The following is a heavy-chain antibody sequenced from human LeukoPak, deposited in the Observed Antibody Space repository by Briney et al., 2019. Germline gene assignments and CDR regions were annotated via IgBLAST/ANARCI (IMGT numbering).Heavy chain of an antibody. D-gene: IGHD1-14*01. CDR2: IYHSGTN. CDR3: ARDASADRGFFPTHFDY. V-gene: IGHV4-38-2*02. Sequence: SETLSLTCAVSGYSISSGYYWGWIRQSPGKGLETIGSIYHSGTNYYNPSLKSRVTMLVDTSKNQFSLNLRSVTAADTAVYYWARDASADRGFFPTHFDYWGQGALVTVSS. CDR1: GYSISSGYY. J-gene: IGHJ4*02.